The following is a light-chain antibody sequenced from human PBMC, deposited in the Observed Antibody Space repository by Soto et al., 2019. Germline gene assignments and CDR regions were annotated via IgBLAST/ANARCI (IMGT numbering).Light chain of an antibody. Sequence: QSALTQPASVSGSPGQSITISCTGTSNDVGSYNYVSWYQQHPGKAPKLMIYEVSKRPSGVPDRFSGSKSGNTASLSVSGLQAEDEADYYCSSYAGSNNLYVFGTGTKLTVL. CDR2: EVS. CDR1: SNDVGSYNY. J-gene: IGLJ1*01. V-gene: IGLV2-8*01. CDR3: SSYAGSNNLYV.